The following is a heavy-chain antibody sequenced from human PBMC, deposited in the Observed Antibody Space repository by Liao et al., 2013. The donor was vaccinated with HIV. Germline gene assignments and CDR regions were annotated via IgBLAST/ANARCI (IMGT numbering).Heavy chain of an antibody. CDR3: AREREGNWGYYFDF. J-gene: IGHJ4*02. D-gene: IGHD7-27*01. V-gene: IGHV4-34*01. Sequence: QVQLQQWGARLLKPSETLSRTCAVYGGSFSGYYWTWIRQPPGKGLEWIGEINHSGSTNYNPSLKSRVTISVDTSKNQFSLKLSSVTAADTAVYYCAREREGNWGYYFDFWGQGTLVTVSS. CDR2: INHSGST. CDR1: GGSFSGYY.